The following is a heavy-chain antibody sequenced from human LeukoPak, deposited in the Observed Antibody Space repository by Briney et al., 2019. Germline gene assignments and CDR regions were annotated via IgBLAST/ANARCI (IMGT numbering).Heavy chain of an antibody. CDR3: ARGFHRYNYDSGAYSVY. V-gene: IGHV3-48*01. CDR1: GFIFTSYS. CDR2: ISSSSSTI. D-gene: IGHD3-22*01. J-gene: IGHJ4*02. Sequence: SGGSLRLSCAASGFIFTSYSMNWVRQAPGKGLEWISYISSSSSTIYYADSVRGRFTISRDNAKNSLYLQMNGLRAEDTAVYYCARGFHRYNYDSGAYSVYWGQGTLVTVSS.